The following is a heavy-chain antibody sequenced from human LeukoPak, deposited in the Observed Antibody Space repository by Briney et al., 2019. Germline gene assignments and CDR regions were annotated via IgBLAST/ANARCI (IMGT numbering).Heavy chain of an antibody. J-gene: IGHJ6*03. Sequence: SETLSLTCTVSGGSISSYYWSWIRQPAGKGLEWIGRIYPSGSTNYNPSLKNRVTMSVDTSKNQFSLKLTSVTAADTAVYYCARTMEGYCSGGSCYQYSYYMDVWGKGTTVTVSS. D-gene: IGHD2-15*01. CDR2: IYPSGST. CDR3: ARTMEGYCSGGSCYQYSYYMDV. CDR1: GGSISSYY. V-gene: IGHV4-4*07.